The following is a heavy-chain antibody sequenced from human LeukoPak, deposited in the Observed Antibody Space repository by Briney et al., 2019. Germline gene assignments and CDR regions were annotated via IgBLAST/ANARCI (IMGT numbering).Heavy chain of an antibody. J-gene: IGHJ4*02. D-gene: IGHD3-10*01. Sequence: PGGSLRLSCAGSGFTFASYAVHWVRQAPGKRLQWVACISSEGTTEHYRDSVKGRFSHARDNSKNTVSLQMNSLGTEDTAVYYCARGRDSGSFIIDYWGQGTLVTVSS. CDR1: GFTFASYA. CDR3: ARGRDSGSFIIDY. V-gene: IGHV3-30-3*01. CDR2: ISSEGTTE.